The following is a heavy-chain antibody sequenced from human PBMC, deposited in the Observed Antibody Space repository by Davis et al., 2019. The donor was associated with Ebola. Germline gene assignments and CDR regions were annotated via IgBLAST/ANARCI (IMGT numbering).Heavy chain of an antibody. CDR1: GGSVSGYY. Sequence: MPSETLSLTCTVSGGSVSGYYWSWIRQPPGKGLEWIGYMYYSGNTKYNPSLKSRGTMSLDRSKNQFSLTLRSVTAADTAVYYCARGHTITAVSNWFDPWGQGTLVTVSS. CDR3: ARGHTITAVSNWFDP. CDR2: MYYSGNT. V-gene: IGHV4-59*02. D-gene: IGHD6-6*01. J-gene: IGHJ5*02.